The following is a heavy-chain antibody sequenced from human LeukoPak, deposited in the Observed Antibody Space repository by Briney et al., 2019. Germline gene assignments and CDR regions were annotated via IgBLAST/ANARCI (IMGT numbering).Heavy chain of an antibody. Sequence: GESLKISCKGSGYSFTSYWIGWVRQMPGKGLEWMGIIYPGDSDTRYSPSFQGQVTISADKSISTAYLQWSRLKASDTAMYYCARHQRGSYGGFYIKSGFDPWGQGTLVTVSS. CDR2: IYPGDSDT. CDR3: ARHQRGSYGGFYIKSGFDP. J-gene: IGHJ5*02. CDR1: GYSFTSYW. D-gene: IGHD4-23*01. V-gene: IGHV5-51*01.